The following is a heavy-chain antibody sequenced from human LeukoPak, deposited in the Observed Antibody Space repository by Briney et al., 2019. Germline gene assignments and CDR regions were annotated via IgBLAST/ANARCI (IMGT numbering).Heavy chain of an antibody. CDR3: AKDVPYGGKELDY. CDR1: GYTFTSYY. V-gene: IGHV1-46*01. D-gene: IGHD4-23*01. Sequence: ASVKVSCKASGYTFTSYYMHWVRQAPGQGLEWMGIINPSGGSTSYAQKFQGRVTMTRDMSTSAVYMELSSLRSEDTAVYYCAKDVPYGGKELDYWGQGTLVTVSS. J-gene: IGHJ4*02. CDR2: INPSGGST.